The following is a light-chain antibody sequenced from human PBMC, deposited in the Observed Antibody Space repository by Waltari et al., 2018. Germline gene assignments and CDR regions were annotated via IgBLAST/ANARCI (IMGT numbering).Light chain of an antibody. V-gene: IGLV2-14*03. Sequence: SGSPGQSITISCTGTSSDIGSYNYVSWYQQHPGKAPKLIIFDVTNRPSGVSNRFSGSKSGNTASLIISGLQGEDEADYYCSSYMDTTALELFGGGTSLTVL. J-gene: IGLJ2*01. CDR2: DVT. CDR1: SSDIGSYNY. CDR3: SSYMDTTALEL.